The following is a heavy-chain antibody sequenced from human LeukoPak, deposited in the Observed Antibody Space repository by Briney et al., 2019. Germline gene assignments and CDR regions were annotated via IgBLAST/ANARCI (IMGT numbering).Heavy chain of an antibody. V-gene: IGHV4-59*08. Sequence: NPSETLSLTCTVSGGSISSYYWSWIRQPQAQGLEWIGYVYYSGSTDYNPSLKSRVTISVDTSKIQFSLMLTSVTAADTAVYYCARLQTYYYFGMDVWGQGTTVTVSS. CDR1: GGSISSYY. J-gene: IGHJ6*02. CDR2: VYYSGST. CDR3: ARLQTYYYFGMDV.